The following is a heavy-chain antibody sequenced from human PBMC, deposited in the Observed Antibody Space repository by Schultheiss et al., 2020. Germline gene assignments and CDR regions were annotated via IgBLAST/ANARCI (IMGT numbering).Heavy chain of an antibody. CDR2: IYYSGST. CDR1: GGSISSSNW. V-gene: IGHV4-4*02. CDR3: ARLSSSWYSFDP. J-gene: IGHJ5*02. Sequence: GSLRLSCAVSGGSISSSNWWSWVRQPPGKGLEWIGSIYYSGSTYYNPSLKSRVTISVDTSKNQFSLKLSSVTAADTAVYYCARLSSSWYSFDPWGQGTLVTVSS. D-gene: IGHD6-13*01.